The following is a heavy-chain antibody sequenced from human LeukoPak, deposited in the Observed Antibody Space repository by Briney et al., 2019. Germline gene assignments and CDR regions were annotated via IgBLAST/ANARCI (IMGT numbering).Heavy chain of an antibody. CDR1: GFTFGDYA. Sequence: PGRSLRLSCAASGFTFGDYAMSWFRQAPGKGLEWVGFIRSKAYGGTTEYAASVKGRFTISRDDSKSIAYLQMNSLKTEDTAVYYCTSFPVVDYYYYYMDVWGKGTTVTVSS. V-gene: IGHV3-49*03. CDR3: TSFPVVDYYYYYMDV. D-gene: IGHD3-22*01. CDR2: IRSKAYGGTT. J-gene: IGHJ6*03.